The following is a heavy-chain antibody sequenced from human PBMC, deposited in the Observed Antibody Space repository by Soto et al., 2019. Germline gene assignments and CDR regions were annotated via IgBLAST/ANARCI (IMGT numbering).Heavy chain of an antibody. V-gene: IGHV1-18*01. CDR1: VYTFTSYV. D-gene: IGHD3-9*01. CDR2: ISAYNGNT. Sequence: VLVKGACKASVYTFTSYVGSWRRLTPGQGLEWMGWISAYNGNTNYAQKLQGRVTMTTDTSTSTAYMELRSLRSDDTAVYYCARELFLTGQYYFDYWGQGTLVTVSS. J-gene: IGHJ4*02. CDR3: ARELFLTGQYYFDY.